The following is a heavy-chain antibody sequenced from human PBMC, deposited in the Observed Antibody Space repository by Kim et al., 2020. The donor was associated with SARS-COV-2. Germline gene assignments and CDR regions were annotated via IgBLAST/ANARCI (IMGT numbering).Heavy chain of an antibody. CDR1: VGSFSGYY. CDR3: AQGKTPLWELRDNWFDP. V-gene: IGHV4-34*01. D-gene: IGHD1-26*01. Sequence: SETLSLTCAVYVGSFSGYYWSWIRQPPGKGLEWIGEINHSGSTNYNPSLKSRVTISVDTSKNQFSLKLSSVTAADTAVYYCAQGKTPLWELRDNWFDPWGQGTPGTVSS. J-gene: IGHJ5*02. CDR2: INHSGST.